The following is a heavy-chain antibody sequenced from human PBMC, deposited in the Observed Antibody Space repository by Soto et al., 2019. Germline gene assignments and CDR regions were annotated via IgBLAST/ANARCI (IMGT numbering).Heavy chain of an antibody. CDR3: ARDRLSHFDF. V-gene: IGHV3-74*01. CDR2: IKGAGTTT. J-gene: IGHJ4*02. Sequence: HPGGSLRLSCAVSGFTFRSYWMHWFRQVPGKGLVWVSAIKGAGTTTTYADSVKGRFTISRDNAMNTLYLQMNSLRAEDTAVYYCARDRLSHFDFWGQGT. D-gene: IGHD3-10*01. CDR1: GFTFRSYW.